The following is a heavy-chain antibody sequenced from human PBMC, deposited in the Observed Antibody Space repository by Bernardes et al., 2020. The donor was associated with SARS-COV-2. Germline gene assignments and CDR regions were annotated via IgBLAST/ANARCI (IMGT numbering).Heavy chain of an antibody. CDR1: GFTFSSYA. CDR2: ISYDGSNK. D-gene: IGHD5-18*01. CDR3: ARDHEVVDTAISLFLGYYYYYGMDV. J-gene: IGHJ6*02. V-gene: IGHV3-30-3*01. Sequence: GSLRLSCAASGFTFSSYAMHWVRQAPGKGLEWVAVISYDGSNKYYADSVKGRFTISRDNSKNTLYLQMNSLRAEDTAVYYCARDHEVVDTAISLFLGYYYYYGMDVWGQGTTVTVSS.